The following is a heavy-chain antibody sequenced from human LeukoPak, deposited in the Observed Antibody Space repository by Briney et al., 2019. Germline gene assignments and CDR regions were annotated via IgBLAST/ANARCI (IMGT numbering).Heavy chain of an antibody. Sequence: PGGSLRPSCAASGFTFSSYSMNWVRQAPGKGLEWVSYISSSSSTIYYADSVKGRFTISRDNAKNTLYLQMNSLRAEDTAVYYCARRAGAYSHPYDYWGQGTLVTVSS. V-gene: IGHV3-48*01. CDR2: ISSSSSTI. CDR1: GFTFSSYS. D-gene: IGHD4/OR15-4a*01. J-gene: IGHJ4*02. CDR3: ARRAGAYSHPYDY.